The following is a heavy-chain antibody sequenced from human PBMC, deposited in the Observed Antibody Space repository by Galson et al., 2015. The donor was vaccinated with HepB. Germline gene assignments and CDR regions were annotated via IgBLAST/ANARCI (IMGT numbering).Heavy chain of an antibody. CDR2: ISAYNGNT. D-gene: IGHD6-19*01. CDR3: ARDRGQWLVSLYYYYYGMDV. V-gene: IGHV1-18*01. J-gene: IGHJ6*02. Sequence: SVKVSCKASGYTFTSYGISWVRQAPGQGLEWMGWISAYNGNTNYAQKLQGRVTMTTDTSTSTAYMELRSLRSYDTAVYYCARDRGQWLVSLYYYYYGMDVWRQGSTVTVSS. CDR1: GYTFTSYG.